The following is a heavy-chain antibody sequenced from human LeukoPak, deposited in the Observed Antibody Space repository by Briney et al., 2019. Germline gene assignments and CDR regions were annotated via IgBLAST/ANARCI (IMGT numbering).Heavy chain of an antibody. D-gene: IGHD3-10*01. Sequence: PGGSLRLYCAASGFIFNTYSMKWVRQAPGKGLEWVSYLSSTGSVIFYADSVKGRFTISRDNVKKSLYLQMSSLRDEDTAVYYCARDTYFGSGNYQNLGGRFDYWGQGSLVTVSS. V-gene: IGHV3-48*02. J-gene: IGHJ4*02. CDR3: ARDTYFGSGNYQNLGGRFDY. CDR2: LSSTGSVI. CDR1: GFIFNTYS.